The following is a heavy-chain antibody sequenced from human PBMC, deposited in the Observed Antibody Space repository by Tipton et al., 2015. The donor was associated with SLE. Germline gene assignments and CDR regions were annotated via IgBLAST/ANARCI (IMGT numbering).Heavy chain of an antibody. CDR2: IYYSGST. J-gene: IGHJ4*02. V-gene: IGHV4-59*01. D-gene: IGHD6-19*01. CDR1: GGSISSYY. Sequence: TLSLTCTVSGGSISSYYWSWIRQPPGKGLEWIGYIYYSGSTNYNPSLKSRVTIPVDTSKNQFSLKLSSVTAADTAVYYCARDKGYSSGWGREVWGQGTLVTVSS. CDR3: ARDKGYSSGWGREV.